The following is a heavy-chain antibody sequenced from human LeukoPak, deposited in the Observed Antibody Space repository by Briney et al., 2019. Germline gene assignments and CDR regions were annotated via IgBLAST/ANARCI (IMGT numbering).Heavy chain of an antibody. V-gene: IGHV3-23*01. CDR2: ISGSGGST. CDR1: GFTFSSYA. Sequence: GGSLRLSCAASGFTFSSYAMSWVRQAPGKGLEWVSAISGSGGSTYYAGSVKGRFTISRDNSKNTLYLQMNSLRAEDTAVYYCAKVEDNYYDSSGYQDWGQGTLVTVSS. CDR3: AKVEDNYYDSSGYQD. J-gene: IGHJ4*02. D-gene: IGHD3-22*01.